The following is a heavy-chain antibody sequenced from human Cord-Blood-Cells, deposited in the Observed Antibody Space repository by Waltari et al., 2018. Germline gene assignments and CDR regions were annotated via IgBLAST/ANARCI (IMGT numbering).Heavy chain of an antibody. CDR3: ARDPAPYSSSWYFDL. D-gene: IGHD6-13*01. CDR1: RGSISSYY. CDR2: IYTSGST. Sequence: QVQLQESGPGLVKPSETLSLTCTVSRGSISSYYWSWIRQPAGKGLEWIGRIYTSGSTNCNPSRKRRVTMSVDTSKNQFSLKLSSVTAADTAVYYCARDPAPYSSSWYFDLWGRGTLVTVSS. V-gene: IGHV4-4*07. J-gene: IGHJ2*01.